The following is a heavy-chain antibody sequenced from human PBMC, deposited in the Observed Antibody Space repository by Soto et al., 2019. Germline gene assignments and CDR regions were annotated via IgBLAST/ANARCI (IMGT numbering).Heavy chain of an antibody. CDR3: ARETRGAALTGIAVAGHFDY. CDR2: INHSGST. D-gene: IGHD6-19*01. V-gene: IGHV4-34*01. J-gene: IGHJ4*02. CDR1: GGSFSGYY. Sequence: SETLSLTCAVYGGSFSGYYWSWIRQPPGKGLEWIGEINHSGSTNYNPSLKSRVTISVDTSKNQFSLKLSSVTAADTAVYYCARETRGAALTGIAVAGHFDYWGQGTLVTVSS.